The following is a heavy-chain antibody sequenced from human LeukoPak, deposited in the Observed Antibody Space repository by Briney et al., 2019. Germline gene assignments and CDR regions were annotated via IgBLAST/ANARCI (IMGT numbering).Heavy chain of an antibody. D-gene: IGHD5-18*01. CDR2: IWYDGSNK. CDR1: GFTFSSYG. Sequence: PGGPLRLSCEASGFTFSSYGMHWVRHAPGKGLEWVGFIWYDGSNKYYADSVKGRFTISRDNSKNTLYLQMNSLRAEDTAVYYCARDTAIIPENYGMDVWGQGTTVTVSS. V-gene: IGHV3-33*01. CDR3: ARDTAIIPENYGMDV. J-gene: IGHJ6*02.